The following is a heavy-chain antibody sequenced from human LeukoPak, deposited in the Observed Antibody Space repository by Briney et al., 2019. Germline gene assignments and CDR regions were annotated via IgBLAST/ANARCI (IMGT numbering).Heavy chain of an antibody. D-gene: IGHD3-3*01. CDR3: AAQIRTAGHAHLYDFWSGYYSWSFDY. Sequence: SVKVSFKASGGTFTSYAISWVRQAPGQGLEWMGGIIPIFGTANYAQKFQGRVTITADESTSTAYMELSSLRSEDTAVYYCAAQIRTAGHAHLYDFWSGYYSWSFDYWGQGTLVTVS. CDR1: GGTFTSYA. CDR2: IIPIFGTA. J-gene: IGHJ4*02. V-gene: IGHV1-69*01.